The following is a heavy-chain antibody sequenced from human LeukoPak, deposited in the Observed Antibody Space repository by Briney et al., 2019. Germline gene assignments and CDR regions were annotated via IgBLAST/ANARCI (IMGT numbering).Heavy chain of an antibody. J-gene: IGHJ1*01. V-gene: IGHV3-33*01. D-gene: IGHD2-2*03. Sequence: PGRSLRLSCAASGFTFSSYGMHWVRQAPGKGLEWVAVIWYDGSNKYYADSVKGRFTISRDNSKNTLYLQVNSLRAEDTAVYYCARDGYCSSTSCYYFQHWGQGTLVTVSS. CDR1: GFTFSSYG. CDR3: ARDGYCSSTSCYYFQH. CDR2: IWYDGSNK.